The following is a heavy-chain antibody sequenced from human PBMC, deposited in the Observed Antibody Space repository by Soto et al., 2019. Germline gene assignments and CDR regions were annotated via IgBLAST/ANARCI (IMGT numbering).Heavy chain of an antibody. V-gene: IGHV4-59*01. CDR3: ARGEGRWTQFRWYFDL. D-gene: IGHD3-10*01. Sequence: QVQLQESGPGLVKPSETLSLTCTVSGDSINSYYWTWIRQPPGKGLEWIGYIYFSGTTNYNPSLKSRLTMSVDTSKNQFSLKLRSVTAADTAVYYCARGEGRWTQFRWYFDLWGRGTLVTVSS. CDR1: GDSINSYY. CDR2: IYFSGTT. J-gene: IGHJ2*01.